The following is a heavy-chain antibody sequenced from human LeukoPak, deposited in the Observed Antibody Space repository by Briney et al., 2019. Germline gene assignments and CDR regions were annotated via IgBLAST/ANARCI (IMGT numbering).Heavy chain of an antibody. V-gene: IGHV3-23*01. CDR2: ISGSGGST. CDR1: GFTYSSYA. CDR3: AKDPHISSSYYAPLWG. Sequence: GGSLRLSCAASGFTYSSYAMSWVRQAPGKGLEWVSAISGSGGSTYYADSVKGRFTISRDNSKNTLYLQMNSLRAEDTAVYYCAKDPHISSSYYAPLWGWGQGTLVTVSS. J-gene: IGHJ4*02. D-gene: IGHD3-22*01.